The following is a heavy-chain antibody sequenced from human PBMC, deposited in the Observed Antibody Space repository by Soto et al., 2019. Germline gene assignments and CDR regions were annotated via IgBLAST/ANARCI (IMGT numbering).Heavy chain of an antibody. CDR3: TTDSLPRYYDFWSGPNY. V-gene: IGHV3-15*01. CDR2: IKSKTDGGTT. CDR1: GFTFSNAW. Sequence: PGGSLRLSCAASGFTFSNAWMSWVRQAPGKGLEWVGRIKSKTDGGTTDYAAPVKGRFTISRDDSKNTLYLQMNSLKTEDTAVYYCTTDSLPRYYDFWSGPNYWGQGTLVTVSS. J-gene: IGHJ4*02. D-gene: IGHD3-3*01.